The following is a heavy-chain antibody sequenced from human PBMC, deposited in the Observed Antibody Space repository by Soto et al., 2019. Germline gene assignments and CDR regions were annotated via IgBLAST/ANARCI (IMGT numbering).Heavy chain of an antibody. CDR3: AKGGNRATTVTKDFDY. J-gene: IGHJ4*02. Sequence: GGSLRLSCAASGFTFSSYAMSWVRQAPGKGLEWVSAISGSGGSTYYADSVKGRFTISRDNSKNTLYLQMNSLRAEDTAVYYCAKGGNRATTVTKDFDYWGQGTLVTVSS. D-gene: IGHD4-17*01. CDR2: ISGSGGST. CDR1: GFTFSSYA. V-gene: IGHV3-23*01.